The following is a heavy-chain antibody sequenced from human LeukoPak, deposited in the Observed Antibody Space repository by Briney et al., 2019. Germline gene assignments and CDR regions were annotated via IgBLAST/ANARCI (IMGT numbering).Heavy chain of an antibody. V-gene: IGHV4-38-2*02. CDR1: GYSISSGYY. Sequence: SETLSLTCTVSGYSISSGYYWGWIRQPPGKGLEWIGSFYDSGNTYYNPSLKSRVTISVDTSKNQFSLKLSSVTAADTAVYYCARGVVAAAGRTFDFWGQGTLVTVSS. D-gene: IGHD6-13*01. J-gene: IGHJ4*02. CDR2: FYDSGNT. CDR3: ARGVVAAAGRTFDF.